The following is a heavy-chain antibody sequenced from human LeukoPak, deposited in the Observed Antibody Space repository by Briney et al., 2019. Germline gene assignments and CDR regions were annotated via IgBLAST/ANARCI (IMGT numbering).Heavy chain of an antibody. CDR2: IYYSGST. V-gene: IGHV4-31*03. Sequence: PSQTLSLTCTVSGGSISSGGHYWSWIRQHPGKGLEWIGYIYYSGSTYYNPSLKSRVTISVDTSKNQFSLKLSSVTAADTAVYYCARDLSIAAAGAPERDYYGMDVWGQGTTVTVSS. D-gene: IGHD6-13*01. J-gene: IGHJ6*02. CDR3: ARDLSIAAAGAPERDYYGMDV. CDR1: GGSISSGGHY.